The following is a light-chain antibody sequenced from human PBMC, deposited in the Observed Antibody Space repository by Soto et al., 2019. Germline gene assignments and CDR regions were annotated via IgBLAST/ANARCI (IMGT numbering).Light chain of an antibody. J-gene: IGKJ2*01. V-gene: IGKV3-20*01. CDR3: HQYGTSPYT. Sequence: EVVLTQSPGTLSLSPGERATLSCRASPSVHTIYLAWQQQKPGQAPRLLIYGTSIRATGIPDRFSGSGSGTDFTLTISRLEPEDFAVYYCHQYGTSPYTFGQGTKLEIK. CDR2: GTS. CDR1: PSVHTIY.